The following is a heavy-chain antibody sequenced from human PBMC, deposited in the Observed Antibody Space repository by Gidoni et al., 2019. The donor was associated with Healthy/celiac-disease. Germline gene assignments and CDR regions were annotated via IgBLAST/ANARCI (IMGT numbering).Heavy chain of an antibody. Sequence: QVQLVASGGGVVQPGRSLNLSCAASGFTFRSYGMHWVRQAPGKGLEWVAVIWYDGSNKYYADSVKGRFTISRDNSKNTLYLQMNSLRAEDTAVYYCAREPLNSSGWLDGPFQHWGQGTLVTVSS. CDR2: IWYDGSNK. CDR3: AREPLNSSGWLDGPFQH. V-gene: IGHV3-33*01. CDR1: GFTFRSYG. J-gene: IGHJ1*01. D-gene: IGHD3-22*01.